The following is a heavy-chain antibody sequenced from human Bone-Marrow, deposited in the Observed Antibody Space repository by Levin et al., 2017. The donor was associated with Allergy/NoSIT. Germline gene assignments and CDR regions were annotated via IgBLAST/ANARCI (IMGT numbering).Heavy chain of an antibody. CDR1: GGSFSGYY. J-gene: IGHJ4*02. D-gene: IGHD6-13*01. CDR3: ARGKAAAIIDY. V-gene: IGHV4-34*01. CDR2: INHSGST. Sequence: SETLSLTCAVYGGSFSGYYWSWIRQPPGKGLEWIGEINHSGSTNYNPSLKSRVTISVDTSKNQFSLKLSSVTAADTAVYYCARGKAAAIIDYWGQGTLVTVSS.